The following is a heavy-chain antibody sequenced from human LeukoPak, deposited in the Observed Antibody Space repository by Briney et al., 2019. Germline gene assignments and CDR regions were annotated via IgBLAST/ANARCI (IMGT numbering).Heavy chain of an antibody. D-gene: IGHD3-10*01. CDR2: IHYSGST. J-gene: IGHJ6*02. Sequence: SETLSLTCTVSGGSLSNYYWSWIRQPPGKGLEWIGYIHYSGSTNNNPSLKSRVTISVDTSKNQFSLKLTSVTAADTAVYYCARDLGSGSYYEEIYGMDVWGQGTTVTVSS. CDR3: ARDLGSGSYYEEIYGMDV. V-gene: IGHV4-59*01. CDR1: GGSLSNYY.